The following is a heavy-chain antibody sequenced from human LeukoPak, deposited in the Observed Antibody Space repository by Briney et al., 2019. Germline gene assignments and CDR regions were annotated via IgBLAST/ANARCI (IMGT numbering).Heavy chain of an antibody. D-gene: IGHD3-10*01. J-gene: IGHJ6*02. CDR3: ARDSENYYGSQYYYYGMDV. CDR1: GFTFSSYG. V-gene: IGHV3-33*01. Sequence: GRSLRLSCAASGFTFSSYGMHWVRQAPGKGLEWVAVMWYDGSNKYYADSVKGRFTISRDNSKNTLYLQMNSLRAEDTAVYYCARDSENYYGSQYYYYGMDVWGQGTTVTVSS. CDR2: MWYDGSNK.